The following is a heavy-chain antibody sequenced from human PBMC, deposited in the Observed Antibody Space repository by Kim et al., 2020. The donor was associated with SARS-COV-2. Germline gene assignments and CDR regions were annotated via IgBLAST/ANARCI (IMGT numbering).Heavy chain of an antibody. D-gene: IGHD4-17*01. CDR3: ARALPTRYYGDYSYFDY. Sequence: LKSRVTRSVDTSKNQFSLKLSSVTAADTAVYYCARALPTRYYGDYSYFDYWGQGTLVTVSS. J-gene: IGHJ4*02. V-gene: IGHV4-59*01.